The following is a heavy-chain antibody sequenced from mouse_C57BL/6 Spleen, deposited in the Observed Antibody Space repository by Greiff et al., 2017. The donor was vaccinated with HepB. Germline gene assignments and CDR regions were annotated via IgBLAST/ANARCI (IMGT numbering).Heavy chain of an antibody. D-gene: IGHD1-1*01. CDR1: GFTFSDYG. Sequence: EVMLVESGGGLVKPGGSLKLSCAASGFTFSDYGMHWVRQAPEKGLEWVAYISSGSSTIYYADTVKGRFTISRDNAKNTLFLQMTSLRFEDEAMYYCARGYYGSSYGFDYWGQGTTLTVSS. CDR3: ARGYYGSSYGFDY. CDR2: ISSGSSTI. V-gene: IGHV5-17*01. J-gene: IGHJ2*01.